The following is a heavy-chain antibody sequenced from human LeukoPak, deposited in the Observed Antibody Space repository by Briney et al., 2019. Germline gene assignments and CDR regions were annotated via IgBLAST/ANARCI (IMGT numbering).Heavy chain of an antibody. J-gene: IGHJ4*02. D-gene: IGHD5-24*01. CDR2: IYYSGSS. CDR3: ARGDGYNWGFDY. V-gene: IGHV4-59*01. CDR1: GGSITGYY. Sequence: SETLSLTCTVSGGSITGYYWTWIRQPPGKGLEWIGYIYYSGSSNYNPSLKSRVTISVDTSKNQFSLKLCSVTAADTAVYYCARGDGYNWGFDYWGQGTLVTVSS.